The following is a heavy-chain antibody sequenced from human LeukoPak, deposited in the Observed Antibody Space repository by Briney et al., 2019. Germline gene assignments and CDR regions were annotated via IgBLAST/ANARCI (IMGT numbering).Heavy chain of an antibody. CDR2: INPNSGDT. CDR1: GYTFTDYY. Sequence: ASVKVSCKASGYTFTDYYIHWVRQAPGQGLEWRGWINPNSGDTNYAQKFQGRISMTRDTSISKAYMELSSLRSDETAVYYCARVWDVLGYCSRTSCPTNAFDIWGQGTMVTVSS. V-gene: IGHV1-2*02. CDR3: ARVWDVLGYCSRTSCPTNAFDI. D-gene: IGHD2-2*01. J-gene: IGHJ3*02.